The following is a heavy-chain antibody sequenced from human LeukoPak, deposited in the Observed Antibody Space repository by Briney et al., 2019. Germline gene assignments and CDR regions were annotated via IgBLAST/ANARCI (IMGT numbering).Heavy chain of an antibody. D-gene: IGHD6-19*01. CDR3: ARGGSSGWRTPNDDY. CDR1: GYTFTSYG. CDR2: SSAYNGNT. V-gene: IGHV1-18*01. Sequence: ASVKVSCKASGYTFTSYGISWVRQALGHGLEWMGWSSAYNGNTNYAQKVQGRVTMTTDTSTTTAYMELRSLRSDDTAVYYCARGGSSGWRTPNDDYWGQGTLVTVSS. J-gene: IGHJ4*02.